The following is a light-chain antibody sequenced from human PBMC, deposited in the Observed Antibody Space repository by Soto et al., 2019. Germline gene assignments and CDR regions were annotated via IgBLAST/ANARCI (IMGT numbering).Light chain of an antibody. V-gene: IGKV3-15*01. CDR3: QQYGSSPSIT. CDR2: GAS. CDR1: QSVSSN. J-gene: IGKJ5*01. Sequence: EMVVTQSPATLSVSTVEGGSLSCMGSQSVSSNLAWYQQKPGQAPRLLIYGASTRATGIPARFSGSGSGTESTLTIISLQSEHFAVYYCQQYGSSPSITFCQGTRLEI.